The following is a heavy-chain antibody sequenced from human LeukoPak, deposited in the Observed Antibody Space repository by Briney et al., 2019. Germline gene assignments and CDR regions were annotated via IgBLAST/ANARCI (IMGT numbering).Heavy chain of an antibody. CDR2: ISGSGGST. CDR1: GFTFSSYA. CDR3: AKANYDSSGYYYYGMDV. J-gene: IGHJ6*02. D-gene: IGHD3-22*01. Sequence: AGGSLRLSCAASGFTFSSYAMSWVRQAPGKGLEWVSAISGSGGSTYYADSVKGRFTISRDNSKNTLYLQMNSLRAEDTAVYYCAKANYDSSGYYYYGMDVWGQGTTVTVSS. V-gene: IGHV3-23*01.